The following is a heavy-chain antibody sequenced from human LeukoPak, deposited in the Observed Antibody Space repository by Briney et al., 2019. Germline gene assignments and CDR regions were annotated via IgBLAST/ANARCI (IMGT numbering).Heavy chain of an antibody. Sequence: ASVKVSCKASGYTFTSDYMHWVRQAPGQGLEGMGIINPSGGSTSYAQRFQGRVTMTRDTSTSTVYMELSSLRSEDTAVYYCAREIPYCSSTSCPFGSWGQGTLVTVSS. D-gene: IGHD2-2*01. CDR2: INPSGGST. CDR3: AREIPYCSSTSCPFGS. V-gene: IGHV1-46*01. J-gene: IGHJ5*02. CDR1: GYTFTSDY.